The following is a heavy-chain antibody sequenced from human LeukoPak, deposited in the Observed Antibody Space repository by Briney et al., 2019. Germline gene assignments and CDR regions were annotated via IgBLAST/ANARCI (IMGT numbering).Heavy chain of an antibody. CDR3: ATASHYYDSSRHLDY. CDR2: IYSGGST. D-gene: IGHD3-22*01. J-gene: IGHJ4*02. V-gene: IGHV3-53*01. Sequence: PGGSLRLSCAASGFTVSSNYMSWVRQAPGKGLEWVSVIYSGGSTYYADSVKGRFTISRDNSKNTLYLQMNSLRAEDTAVYYCATASHYYDSSRHLDYWGQGTLVTVSS. CDR1: GFTVSSNY.